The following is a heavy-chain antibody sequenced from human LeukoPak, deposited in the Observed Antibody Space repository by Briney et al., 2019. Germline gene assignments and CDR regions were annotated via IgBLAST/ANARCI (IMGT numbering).Heavy chain of an antibody. D-gene: IGHD2-15*01. CDR2: ISTSSSFM. Sequence: GGSLRLSCAASGFTFSDYYMSWIRQAPGKGLEWVSSISTSSSFMYYADSVKGRFTISRDNAKNSLYLQMNSLRAEDTAVYYCARLPGGYYYYMDVWGKGTTVTVSS. J-gene: IGHJ6*03. CDR1: GFTFSDYY. CDR3: ARLPGGYYYYMDV. V-gene: IGHV3-11*04.